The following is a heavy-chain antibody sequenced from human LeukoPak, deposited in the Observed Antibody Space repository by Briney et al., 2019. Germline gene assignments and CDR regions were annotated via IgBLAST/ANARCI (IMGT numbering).Heavy chain of an antibody. CDR3: ARDDSPDSGSYQRYAFDI. J-gene: IGHJ3*02. CDR2: IYYSGST. CDR1: GGSISSYY. Sequence: SETLSLTCTVSGGSISSYYWGWIRQPPGKGLEWIGSIYYSGSTYYNPSLKSRVTISVDTSKNQFSLKLSSVTAADTAVYYCARDDSPDSGSYQRYAFDIWGQGTMVTVSS. D-gene: IGHD1-26*01. V-gene: IGHV4-39*07.